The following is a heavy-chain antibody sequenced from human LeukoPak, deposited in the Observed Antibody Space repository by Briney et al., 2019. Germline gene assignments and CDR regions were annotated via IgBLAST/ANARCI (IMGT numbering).Heavy chain of an antibody. Sequence: GASVKVSCKASGYTFTGYYMHWVRQAPGQGLEWMGWINPNSGGTNYAQKFQGRDTMTRDTSISTAYMELSRLRSDDTAVYYCATYSISLYYGMDVWGQGTTVTVSS. CDR2: INPNSGGT. D-gene: IGHD3-3*01. CDR1: GYTFTGYY. V-gene: IGHV1-2*02. CDR3: ATYSISLYYGMDV. J-gene: IGHJ6*02.